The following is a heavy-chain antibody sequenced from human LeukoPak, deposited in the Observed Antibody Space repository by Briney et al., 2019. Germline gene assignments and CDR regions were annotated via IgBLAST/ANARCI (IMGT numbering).Heavy chain of an antibody. Sequence: SETLSLTCTVSGGSISSGDYYWSWIRQPPGRGLEWIGYIYYSGSTYYNPSLKSRVTISVDTSKNQFSLKLSSVTAADTAVYYCARKLRFLEWLPYARWFDPWGQGTLVTVSS. CDR2: IYYSGST. J-gene: IGHJ5*02. D-gene: IGHD3-3*01. V-gene: IGHV4-30-4*08. CDR3: ARKLRFLEWLPYARWFDP. CDR1: GGSISSGDYY.